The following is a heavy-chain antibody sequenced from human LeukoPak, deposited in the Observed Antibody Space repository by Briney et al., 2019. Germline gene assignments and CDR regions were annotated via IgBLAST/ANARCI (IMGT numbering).Heavy chain of an antibody. Sequence: SETLSLTCGVSGGSITSTNYWTWVRQPPGKGLEWIGEVNLQGSTNYNPSLMGRVAISLDTSKNQFSLKLSSVTAADTAVYYCARDWLVVQPCIMDVWGQGTTVTVSS. CDR3: ARDWLVVQPCIMDV. CDR1: GGSITSTNY. J-gene: IGHJ6*02. CDR2: VNLQGST. D-gene: IGHD2-2*01. V-gene: IGHV4-4*02.